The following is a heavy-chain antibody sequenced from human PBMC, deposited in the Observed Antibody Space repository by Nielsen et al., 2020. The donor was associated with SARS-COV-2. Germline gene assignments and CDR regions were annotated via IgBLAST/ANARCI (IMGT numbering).Heavy chain of an antibody. V-gene: IGHV3-13*04. CDR1: GFTFSSYD. Sequence: GESLKISCAASGFTFSSYDMHWVRQATGKGLEWVSAIGTAGDTYYPGSVKGRFTISRENAKNSLYLQMNSLRAEDTAVYYCAKSFTFCGGDCYSGYYGMDVWGQGTTVTVSS. CDR3: AKSFTFCGGDCYSGYYGMDV. D-gene: IGHD2-21*02. CDR2: IGTAGDT. J-gene: IGHJ6*02.